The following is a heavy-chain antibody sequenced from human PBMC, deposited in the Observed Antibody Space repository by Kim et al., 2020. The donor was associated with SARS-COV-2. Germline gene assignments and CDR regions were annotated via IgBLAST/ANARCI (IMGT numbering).Heavy chain of an antibody. V-gene: IGHV3-23*01. D-gene: IGHD3-10*01. CDR3: AKHGTENLFGWFDP. Sequence: ADSVKGRFTISRDNSKNTLYLQMNSLRAEDTAVYYCAKHGTENLFGWFDPWGQGTLVTVSS. J-gene: IGHJ5*02.